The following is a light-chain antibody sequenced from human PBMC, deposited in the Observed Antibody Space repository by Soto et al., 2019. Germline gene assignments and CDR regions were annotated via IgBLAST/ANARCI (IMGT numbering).Light chain of an antibody. CDR1: QGVSSN. Sequence: EIVLTQSPATLSVSPGERATLSCRASQGVSSNLAWYQQKPGQGPRLLIYGASTRATGIPARFSGSGSGTEFTLNISSLQPEDFLLYYCQQYNNWPPRGTFGQGTNVDIK. V-gene: IGKV3-15*01. CDR2: GAS. J-gene: IGKJ1*01. CDR3: QQYNNWPPRGT.